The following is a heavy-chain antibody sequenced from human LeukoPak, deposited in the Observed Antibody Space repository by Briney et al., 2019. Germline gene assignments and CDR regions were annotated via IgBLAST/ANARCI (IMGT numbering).Heavy chain of an antibody. V-gene: IGHV4-39*01. CDR3: ARLLTTVVTPSYYFDY. J-gene: IGHJ4*02. CDR2: IYYSGST. Sequence: GSLRLSCAASGFTFSDYYMSWIRQAPGKGLEWIGSIYYSGSTYYNPSLKSRVTISVDTSKNQFSLKLSSVTAADTAVYYCARLLTTVVTPSYYFDYWGQGTLVTVSS. D-gene: IGHD4-23*01. CDR1: GFTFSDYY.